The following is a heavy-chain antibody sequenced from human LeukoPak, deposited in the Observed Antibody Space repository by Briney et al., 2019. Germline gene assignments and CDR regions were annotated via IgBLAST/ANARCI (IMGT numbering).Heavy chain of an antibody. V-gene: IGHV3-23*01. CDR2: IGGDGRYT. J-gene: IGHJ4*02. CDR1: GFTFTTYV. CDR3: AKAPLAHHNYYFDY. D-gene: IGHD1-20*01. Sequence: GGSLRLSCAASGFTFTTYVMSWVRQAPGKGLEWVSSIGGDGRYTYKADSVRGRFTISRDNSKNTLYLQMTGRRAKDTAYYYCAKAPLAHHNYYFDYWGQGTLVTVSS.